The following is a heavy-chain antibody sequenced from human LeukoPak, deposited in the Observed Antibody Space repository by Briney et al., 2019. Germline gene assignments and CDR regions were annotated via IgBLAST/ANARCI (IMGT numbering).Heavy chain of an antibody. V-gene: IGHV4-38-2*02. CDR2: IYHSGST. CDR1: GYSMSSDYY. J-gene: IGHJ4*02. CDR3: AGSGYLDDY. D-gene: IGHD3-22*01. Sequence: PSGTLSLTCSVSGYSMSSDYYWGWIRQPPGKGLEWIGSIYHSGSTNYNPSLRSRATISVDTSKNQFSLKLRSVTVADTAVYYCAGSGYLDDYWGQGTLVTVSS.